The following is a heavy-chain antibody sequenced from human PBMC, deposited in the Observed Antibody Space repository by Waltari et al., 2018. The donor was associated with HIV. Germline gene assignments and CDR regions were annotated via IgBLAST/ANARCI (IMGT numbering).Heavy chain of an antibody. CDR2: MRKKSQGKSA. Sequence: VESGGDFVQPGRPLRLVCTSSTSGFTFHESVITWVRQTPRNGLEGVALMRKKSQGKSAQYDDSEKGRVTISRDEARNFVYLDMNDLKVEDTGLYFCASDGRDGYKSLNWFGPWGNGT. V-gene: IGHV3-49*04. D-gene: IGHD5-12*01. CDR1: GFTFHESV. CDR3: ASDGRDGYKSLNWFGP. J-gene: IGHJ5*02.